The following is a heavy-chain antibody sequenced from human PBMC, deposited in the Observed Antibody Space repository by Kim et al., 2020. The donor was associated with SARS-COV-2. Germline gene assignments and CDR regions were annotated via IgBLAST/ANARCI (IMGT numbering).Heavy chain of an antibody. CDR3: ARLGGGNSGVDDAFDI. D-gene: IGHD2-21*02. J-gene: IGHJ3*02. CDR1: GYSFTSYW. V-gene: IGHV5-51*01. CDR2: IYPGDSDT. Sequence: GESLKISCKGSGYSFTSYWIGWVRQMPGKGLEWMGIIYPGDSDTRYSPSFQGQVTISADKSISTAYLQWSSLKASDTAMYYCARLGGGNSGVDDAFDIWGQGTMVTVSS.